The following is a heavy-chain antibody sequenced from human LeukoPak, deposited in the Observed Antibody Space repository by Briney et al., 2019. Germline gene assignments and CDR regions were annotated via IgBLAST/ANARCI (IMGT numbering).Heavy chain of an antibody. D-gene: IGHD2-15*01. CDR3: ARDQGYCSGGSCHGAYYYYGMDV. Sequence: PGGSLRLSCAASGFTFSRYWIHWVRQAPGKGLEWVSRINPDGSTTTYADSVKGRFTISRDNSKNTLYLQMNSLRAEDTAVYYCARDQGYCSGGSCHGAYYYYGMDVWGQGTTVTVSS. V-gene: IGHV3-74*01. J-gene: IGHJ6*02. CDR2: INPDGSTT. CDR1: GFTFSRYW.